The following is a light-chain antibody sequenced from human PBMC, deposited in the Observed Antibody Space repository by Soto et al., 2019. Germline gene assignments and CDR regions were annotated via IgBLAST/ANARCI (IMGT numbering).Light chain of an antibody. V-gene: IGKV1-27*01. J-gene: IGKJ3*01. CDR3: QKHNSAPFT. CDR2: AAS. CDR1: QGIGNY. Sequence: DIQMTQSPSSLSASVGDRVTITCRASQGIGNYLAWYQQKPGKVPKLLIYAASTLQLGNPSRFSGSGSGTDFTLTISSLQPEDVATYFCQKHNSAPFTFGPGTRVDIK.